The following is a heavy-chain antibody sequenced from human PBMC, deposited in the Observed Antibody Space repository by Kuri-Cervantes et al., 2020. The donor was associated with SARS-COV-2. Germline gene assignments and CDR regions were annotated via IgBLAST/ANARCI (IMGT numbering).Heavy chain of an antibody. CDR1: GGSFSGYY. D-gene: IGHD3-22*01. Sequence: SETLSLTCAVYGGSFSGYYWSRIRQPPGKGLEWIGEINHSGSTNYNPALESRTTMSVDTSKNQFSLKLSSVTAADTAVYYCARDSYYYESSGHHDYWGQGTLVTVSS. CDR2: INHSGST. CDR3: ARDSYYYESSGHHDY. V-gene: IGHV4-34*01. J-gene: IGHJ4*02.